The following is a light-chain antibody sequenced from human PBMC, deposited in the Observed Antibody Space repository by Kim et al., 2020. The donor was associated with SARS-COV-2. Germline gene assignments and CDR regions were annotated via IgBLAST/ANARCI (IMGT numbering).Light chain of an antibody. V-gene: IGLV2-11*01. J-gene: IGLJ2*01. CDR2: DVS. CDR3: CSYAGSYV. CDR1: SSDVGGYNY. Sequence: SPGQSVTISCTGTSSDVGGYNYVSWYQQHPGKAPILMIYDVSKRPSGVPDRFSGSKSGNTASLTISGLQAEDEADYYCCSYAGSYVFGGGTKLTVL.